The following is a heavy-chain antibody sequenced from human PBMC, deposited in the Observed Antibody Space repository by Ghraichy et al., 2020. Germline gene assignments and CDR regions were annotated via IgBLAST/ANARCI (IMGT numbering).Heavy chain of an antibody. CDR3: ARGGLIGSSGYSVN. Sequence: GGSLRLSCAASGFIFSTSWMSWVRQAPGKGLEWVAKIKEDETEKYYVDSVKGRFTISRDNAKSLLYLQMNSLRVEDTAVYFCARGGLIGSSGYSVNWGQGTLVTVSS. V-gene: IGHV3-7*01. CDR1: GFIFSTSW. CDR2: IKEDETEK. J-gene: IGHJ4*02. D-gene: IGHD6-13*01.